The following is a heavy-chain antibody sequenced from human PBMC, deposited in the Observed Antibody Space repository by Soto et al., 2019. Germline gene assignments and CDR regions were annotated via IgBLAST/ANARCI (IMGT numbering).Heavy chain of an antibody. V-gene: IGHV1-2*02. CDR1: GYTFTGYY. D-gene: IGHD3-3*01. J-gene: IGHJ6*02. CDR3: ARGGYDFWSGYYRYYYYGMDV. CDR2: INPNSGGT. Sequence: ASVKVSCRTSGYTFTGYYMPWVRQAPGQGLEWMGWINPNSGGTNYAQKFQGRVTMTRDTSISTAYMELSRLRSDDTAVYYCARGGYDFWSGYYRYYYYGMDVWGLGTTVTVSS.